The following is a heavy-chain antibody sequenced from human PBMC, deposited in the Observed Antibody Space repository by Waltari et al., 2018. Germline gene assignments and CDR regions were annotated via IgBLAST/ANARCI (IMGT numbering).Heavy chain of an antibody. Sequence: QVQLVQSGAEVKKPGSSVKVSCKASGGTFSSYTISWVRQAPGQGLEWMGRIIPILGIANYEQNFQGRVTITADKSTSTAYMELSSLRSEDTAVYYCARDMGSSGWYIGDNNWFDPWGQGTLVTVSS. V-gene: IGHV1-69*08. D-gene: IGHD6-19*01. CDR1: GGTFSSYT. CDR3: ARDMGSSGWYIGDNNWFDP. J-gene: IGHJ5*02. CDR2: IIPILGIA.